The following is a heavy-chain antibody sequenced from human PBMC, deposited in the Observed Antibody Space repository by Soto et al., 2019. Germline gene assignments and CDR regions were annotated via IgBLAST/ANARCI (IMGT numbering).Heavy chain of an antibody. J-gene: IGHJ4*02. CDR2: INSDGTTT. V-gene: IGHV3-74*01. Sequence: GGSLRLSCAASGFTFNKFWVYWGRQTPEKGLVCVSGINSDGTTTIYADSVKGRFTISRDNAKNTLYLQINSLTVEDTAIYYCVRDIRWGQGTLVTVSS. CDR3: VRDIR. CDR1: GFTFNKFW.